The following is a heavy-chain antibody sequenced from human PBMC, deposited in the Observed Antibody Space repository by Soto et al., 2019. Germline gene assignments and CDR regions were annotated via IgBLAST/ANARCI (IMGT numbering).Heavy chain of an antibody. V-gene: IGHV1-3*01. Sequence: ASVKVSCKASGYTFTSYAMHWVRQAPGQRLEWMGWINAGNGNTKYSQKFQGRVTITRDTSASTAYMELSSLRSEDTAVYYCARGRSSQKYYSYCMEVWGKGTTVTVCS. D-gene: IGHD6-13*01. CDR1: GYTFTSYA. CDR2: INAGNGNT. CDR3: ARGRSSQKYYSYCMEV. J-gene: IGHJ6*03.